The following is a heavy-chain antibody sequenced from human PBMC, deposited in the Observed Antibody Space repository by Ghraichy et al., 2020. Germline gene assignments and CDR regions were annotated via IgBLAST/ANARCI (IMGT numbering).Heavy chain of an antibody. CDR2: IRYDGSNK. CDR1: GFTLSNSG. CDR3: AKAPPQYYYYYMDV. J-gene: IGHJ6*03. Sequence: GGSLRLSCAASGFTLSNSGMHWVRQAPGKGLEWVAFIRYDGSNKYYADSVKGRFTISRDNSKNTLYLQMNSLRAEDTALYYCAKAPPQYYYYYMDVWGKGTTVTVSS. V-gene: IGHV3-30*02.